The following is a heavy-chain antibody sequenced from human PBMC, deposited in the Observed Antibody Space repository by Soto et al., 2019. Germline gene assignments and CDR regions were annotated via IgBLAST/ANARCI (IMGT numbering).Heavy chain of an antibody. CDR1: GFTFSDYY. CDR3: ARGLRYYDFWSGYRPYGMAV. D-gene: IGHD3-3*01. Sequence: PGGSLRLSCAASGFTFSDYYMSWIRQAPGKGLEWVSYISSSGSTIYYADSVKGRFTISRDNAKNSLYLQMNSLRAEDTAVYYCARGLRYYDFWSGYRPYGMAVWGQGTTVTGSS. V-gene: IGHV3-11*01. J-gene: IGHJ6*02. CDR2: ISSSGSTI.